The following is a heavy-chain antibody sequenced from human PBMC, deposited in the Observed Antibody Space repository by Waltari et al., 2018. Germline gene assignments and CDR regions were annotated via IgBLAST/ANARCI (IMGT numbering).Heavy chain of an antibody. Sequence: EVQLLESGGGLVQPGGSLRLSCAASGFTFGNSALSWVRQAPGRGLEWVSVFYSGGTTYYADAVKGRFTISRDNSKNTLYLQMNSLRAEDTAVYYCAKDSSPFLEHRVYYYYYMDVWGKGTTVTVSS. CDR2: FYSGGTT. CDR3: AKDSSPFLEHRVYYYYYMDV. CDR1: GFTFGNSA. D-gene: IGHD3-3*01. V-gene: IGHV3-23*03. J-gene: IGHJ6*03.